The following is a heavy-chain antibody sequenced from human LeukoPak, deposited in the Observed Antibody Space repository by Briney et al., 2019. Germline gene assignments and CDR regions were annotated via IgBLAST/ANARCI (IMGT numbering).Heavy chain of an antibody. CDR3: ARDAGYYDSSGYYPGW. CDR2: INSDGSST. J-gene: IGHJ4*02. Sequence: GGSLRLSCTASGFTFGDYAMSWVRQAPGKGLVWVSRINSDGSSTSYADSVKGRFTISRDNAKNTLYLQMNSLRAEDTAVYYCARDAGYYDSSGYYPGWWGQGTLVTVSS. D-gene: IGHD3-22*01. CDR1: GFTFGDYA. V-gene: IGHV3-74*01.